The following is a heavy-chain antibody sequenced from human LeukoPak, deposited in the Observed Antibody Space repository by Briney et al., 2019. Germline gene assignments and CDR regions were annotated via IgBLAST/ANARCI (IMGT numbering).Heavy chain of an antibody. CDR1: GFTFSNDA. CDR2: ISYDGTKK. V-gene: IGHV3-30*18. J-gene: IGHJ4*02. Sequence: PGGSLRLSCAASGFTFSNDAMHWVRQTPGKGLEWVAFISYDGTKKLYADSVKGRFTVSRDDSKNTLYLQMSRLRADDTAIFYCAKDLSTTWSFDYWGQGTLVTVSS. CDR3: AKDLSTTWSFDY. D-gene: IGHD2/OR15-2a*01.